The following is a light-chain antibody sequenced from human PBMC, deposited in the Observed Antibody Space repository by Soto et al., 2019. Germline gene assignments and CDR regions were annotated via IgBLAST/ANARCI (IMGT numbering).Light chain of an antibody. J-gene: IGKJ2*03. CDR2: DAS. V-gene: IGKV1-5*01. Sequence: DIQMTQSPSTLSASVGDRVTITCLASQSISSWLAWYQQKPGKAPKLLSYDASSLESGVPSRFSGSGSGTEFTLTISSLQPDDFATYCCQQYNSYYSCGQGTKLEIK. CDR1: QSISSW. CDR3: QQYNSYYS.